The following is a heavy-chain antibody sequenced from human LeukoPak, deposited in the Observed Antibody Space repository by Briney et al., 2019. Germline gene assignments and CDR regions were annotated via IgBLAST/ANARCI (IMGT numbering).Heavy chain of an antibody. J-gene: IGHJ3*02. CDR1: GGSISSYY. V-gene: IGHV4-59*12. D-gene: IGHD6-13*01. CDR2: IHYSGST. Sequence: PSETLSLTCTVSGGSISSYYWSWIRQPPGKALEWIGYIHYSGSTNYNPSLKSRVTISVDTSKNQFSLKLSSVTAADTAVYYCARDSSSYNAFDIWGQGTMVTVSS. CDR3: ARDSSSYNAFDI.